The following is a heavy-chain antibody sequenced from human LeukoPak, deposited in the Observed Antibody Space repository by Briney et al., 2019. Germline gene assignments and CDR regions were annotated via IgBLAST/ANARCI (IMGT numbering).Heavy chain of an antibody. V-gene: IGHV3-48*04. D-gene: IGHD5-18*01. CDR2: ISSSGSTK. CDR3: ARHLWLSGNDY. Sequence: GGSLRLSCAASGFTFSSYWMSWVRQAPGKGLEWVSYISSSGSTKYYADSVKGRFTISRDNAKNSLYLQMNNLRAEDTAVYYCARHLWLSGNDYWGQGTLVTVSS. J-gene: IGHJ4*02. CDR1: GFTFSSYW.